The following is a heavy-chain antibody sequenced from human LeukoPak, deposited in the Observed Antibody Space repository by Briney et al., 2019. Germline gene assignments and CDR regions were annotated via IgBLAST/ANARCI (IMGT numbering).Heavy chain of an antibody. V-gene: IGHV1-69*13. CDR1: GDTFGRST. D-gene: IGHD6-13*01. CDR2: IIPKFWST. CDR3: SSHPSSCWFAIYFRL. J-gene: IGHJ4*02. Sequence: AASVNVSCKASGDTFGRSTVSWLRQAPGQGLEWMGGIIPKFWSTNSAQRFQGRLTDHAHEPTRTASMALSGLTSDDTAYHYCSSHPSSCWFAIYFRLWGGGSLVTV.